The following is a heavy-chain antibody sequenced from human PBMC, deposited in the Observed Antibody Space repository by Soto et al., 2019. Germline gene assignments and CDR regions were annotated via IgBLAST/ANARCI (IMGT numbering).Heavy chain of an antibody. Sequence: SVKLSCKASGGTFSSYAISWVRQAPGQGLEWMGGIIPIFGTANYAQKFQGRVTITADESTSTAYMELSSLRSEDTAVYYCARVWTTVVTPGWFDPWGQGTLVTVSS. V-gene: IGHV1-69*13. CDR2: IIPIFGTA. D-gene: IGHD4-17*01. CDR1: GGTFSSYA. J-gene: IGHJ5*02. CDR3: ARVWTTVVTPGWFDP.